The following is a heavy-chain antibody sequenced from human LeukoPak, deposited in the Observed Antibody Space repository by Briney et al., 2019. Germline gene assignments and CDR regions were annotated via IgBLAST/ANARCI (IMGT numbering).Heavy chain of an antibody. CDR2: ISGSGGST. CDR1: GFTFSSYA. D-gene: IGHD3-10*01. V-gene: IGHV3-23*01. CDR3: AKDRWFGELSTY. J-gene: IGHJ4*02. Sequence: GGSLRLSCAASGFTFSSYAMSWVRQAPGKGLEWVSAISGSGGSTYYANSVKGRFTISRDNSKNTLYLQMNSLRAEDTAVYYCAKDRWFGELSTYWGQGTLVTVSS.